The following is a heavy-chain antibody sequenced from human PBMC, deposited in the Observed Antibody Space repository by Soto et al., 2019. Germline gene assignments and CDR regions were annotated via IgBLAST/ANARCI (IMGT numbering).Heavy chain of an antibody. V-gene: IGHV1-2*04. D-gene: IGHD4-17*01. J-gene: IGHJ4*02. Sequence: QVQLVQSGAEVKKPGASVKVSCKASGYTFTGFFIHWVRQAPGQGLEWMGWINPNSGDTEYAQNFQGWVTMTRDTSISTAYVELSRLRSDDTAVYYCASGGSTVTREFDYWGQGTLVSVSS. CDR3: ASGGSTVTREFDY. CDR2: INPNSGDT. CDR1: GYTFTGFF.